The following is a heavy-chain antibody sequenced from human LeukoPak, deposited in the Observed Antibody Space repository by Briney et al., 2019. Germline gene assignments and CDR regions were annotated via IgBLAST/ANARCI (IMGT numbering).Heavy chain of an antibody. V-gene: IGHV3-66*01. CDR3: VRDQAYYGSGSYSWYFDI. D-gene: IGHD3-10*01. Sequence: GGSLRLSCAASGFNISNHYMSWVRQAPGKGLEWGSIIYSGGTTHYAASVKGRFNISRDTSENTLYLQMNSLRDEDTAVYFCVRDQAYYGSGSYSWYFDIWGRGTPVTVSS. J-gene: IGHJ2*01. CDR2: IYSGGTT. CDR1: GFNISNHY.